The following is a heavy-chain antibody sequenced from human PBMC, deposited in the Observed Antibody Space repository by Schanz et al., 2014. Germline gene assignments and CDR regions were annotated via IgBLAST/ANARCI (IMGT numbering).Heavy chain of an antibody. CDR3: ARENLNWEAFDI. CDR1: GFTFRSYW. Sequence: VQLVESGGGLVQPGGSLRVSCAASGFTFRSYWMNWVRQAPGKGLEWVAIITYDGSNTYHADSVKGRFTISRDNSKNTLYLQMNSLRAEDTAVYYCARENLNWEAFDIWGQGTMVTVSS. CDR2: ITYDGSNT. J-gene: IGHJ3*02. V-gene: IGHV3-30*03. D-gene: IGHD7-27*01.